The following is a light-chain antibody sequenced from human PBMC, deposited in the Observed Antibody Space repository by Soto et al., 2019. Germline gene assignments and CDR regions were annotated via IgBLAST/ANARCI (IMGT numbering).Light chain of an antibody. Sequence: QSALTQPASVSGSPGQSSTISCTGASSDVGGYNFVSWYQQHPGKAPKLMIFEVSNRPSGVSNRFSGSKSGNTASLTISGLQAEDEADYYCSSYTSSSNYVFGTGTKLTVL. V-gene: IGLV2-14*01. CDR1: SSDVGGYNF. CDR3: SSYTSSSNYV. CDR2: EVS. J-gene: IGLJ1*01.